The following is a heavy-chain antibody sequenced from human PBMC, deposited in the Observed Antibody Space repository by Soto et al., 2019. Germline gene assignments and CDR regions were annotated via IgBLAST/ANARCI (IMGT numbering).Heavy chain of an antibody. CDR1: GGSISSGDYY. CDR2: IYYSGST. CDR3: ARVRAARSWFPYYFDY. V-gene: IGHV4-30-4*01. D-gene: IGHD6-13*01. Sequence: QVQLQESGPGLVKPSQTLSLTCTVSGGSISSGDYYWSWIRQPPGKGLEWIGYIYYSGSTYYNPSLKSRVTTLVDTSKNQSSLMLSSVTAAATAVYYCARVRAARSWFPYYFDYWGQGTLFTVSS. J-gene: IGHJ4*02.